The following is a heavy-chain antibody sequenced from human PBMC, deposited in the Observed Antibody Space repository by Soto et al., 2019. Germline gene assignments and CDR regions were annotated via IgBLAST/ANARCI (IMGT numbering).Heavy chain of an antibody. V-gene: IGHV3-30*18. CDR3: AKGQHCSSTICYFYYYGMDV. D-gene: IGHD2-2*01. CDR1: GFTFSSYD. J-gene: IGHJ6*02. Sequence: PWGSLRLSCAASGFTFSSYDMHWVRQAPGKGLEWVAVISYDGRNKYYADSVKGRLTISRDNSKNTLFLQMNSLRTEDTAMYYCAKGQHCSSTICYFYYYGMDVWGQGITVTVSS. CDR2: ISYDGRNK.